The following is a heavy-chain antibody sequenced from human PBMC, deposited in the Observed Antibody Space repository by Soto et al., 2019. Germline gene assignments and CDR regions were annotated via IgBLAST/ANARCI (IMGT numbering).Heavy chain of an antibody. Sequence: PGXSLRLSCAASGFSFSSYAMSWFRQAPVKGLEWVSAISGSGGSTYYADSVKGRFTISRDNSKNTLYLQMNSLRAEDTAVYYCAKDEGLYYDSSGYFSDYWGQGTLVTVSS. V-gene: IGHV3-23*01. CDR1: GFSFSSYA. D-gene: IGHD3-22*01. CDR3: AKDEGLYYDSSGYFSDY. CDR2: ISGSGGST. J-gene: IGHJ4*02.